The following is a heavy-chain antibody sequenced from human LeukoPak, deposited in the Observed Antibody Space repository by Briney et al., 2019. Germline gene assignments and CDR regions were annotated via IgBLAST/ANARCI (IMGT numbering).Heavy chain of an antibody. J-gene: IGHJ5*02. CDR2: IIPILGIA. CDR3: AYHDYSNYGGNWLDP. CDR1: GGXFSSYA. V-gene: IGHV1-69*04. Sequence: SVKVSCKASGGXFSSYAMSWVRQAPGQGLEWMGRIIPILGIANYAQKFQGRVTITADKSTSTAYMELSSLRSEDTAVYYCAYHDYSNYGGNWLDPWGQGTLVTVSS. D-gene: IGHD4-11*01.